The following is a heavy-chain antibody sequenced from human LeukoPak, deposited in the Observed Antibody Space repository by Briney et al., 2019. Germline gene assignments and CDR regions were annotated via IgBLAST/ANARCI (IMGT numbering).Heavy chain of an antibody. Sequence: EGSLRLSCAASGFTFSSYAMSWVRQAPGKGLEWVSAISGSGGSTYYADSVKGRFTISRDNSKNTLYLQMNSLRAEDTAVYYCAKTYYDFWSGYYGYFDFWGQGTLVTVSS. CDR3: AKTYYDFWSGYYGYFDF. V-gene: IGHV3-23*01. CDR2: ISGSGGST. J-gene: IGHJ4*02. CDR1: GFTFSSYA. D-gene: IGHD3-3*01.